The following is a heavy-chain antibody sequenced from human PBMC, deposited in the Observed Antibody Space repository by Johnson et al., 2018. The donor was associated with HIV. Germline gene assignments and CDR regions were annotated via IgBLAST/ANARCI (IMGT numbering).Heavy chain of an antibody. Sequence: MLLVESGGGLVQPGGSLRLSCAASGITVGTNYMSWVRQAPGKGLEWVSVIFSVGDVYYADSVKGRFTISRDNSKNMVYLQMNSLRTEDTAVYYCARERITMIVNDAFDIWGQGTMVTVSS. D-gene: IGHD3-22*01. CDR2: IFSVGDV. J-gene: IGHJ3*02. V-gene: IGHV3-66*02. CDR3: ARERITMIVNDAFDI. CDR1: GITVGTNY.